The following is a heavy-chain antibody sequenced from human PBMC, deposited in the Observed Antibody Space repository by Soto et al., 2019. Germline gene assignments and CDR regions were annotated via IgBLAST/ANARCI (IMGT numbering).Heavy chain of an antibody. Sequence: EVQLVESGGGLVQPGGSLRLSCAASGFTVSSNYMSWVRQAPGKGLEWGSVIYSGGSTYYADSVKGRFTISRDNSKNTLYLQMNSLRAEDTAVYYCASYPTGTTFFDYWGQGTLVTVSS. CDR1: GFTVSSNY. D-gene: IGHD1-7*01. V-gene: IGHV3-66*01. CDR2: IYSGGST. J-gene: IGHJ4*02. CDR3: ASYPTGTTFFDY.